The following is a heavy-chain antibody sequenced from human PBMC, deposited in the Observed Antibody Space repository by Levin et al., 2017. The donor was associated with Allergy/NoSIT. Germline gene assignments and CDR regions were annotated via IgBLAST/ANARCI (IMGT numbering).Heavy chain of an antibody. V-gene: IGHV4-31*03. CDR1: GGSISSGGYY. CDR2: IYYSGST. Sequence: PSETLSLTCTVSGGSISSGGYYWSWIRQHPGKGLEWIGYIYYSGSTYYNPSLKSRVTISVDTSKNQFSLKLSSVTAADTAVYYCARDGEYSSGFDPWGQGTLVTVSS. CDR3: ARDGEYSSGFDP. D-gene: IGHD6-6*01. J-gene: IGHJ5*02.